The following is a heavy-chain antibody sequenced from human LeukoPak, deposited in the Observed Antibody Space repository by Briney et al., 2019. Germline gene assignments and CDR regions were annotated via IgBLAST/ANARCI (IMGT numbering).Heavy chain of an antibody. J-gene: IGHJ4*02. D-gene: IGHD3-10*01. CDR3: ARGPGVRGVQYYFDY. CDR2: IRYDGSNK. CDR1: GFTFSSYG. Sequence: PGGSLRLSCAASGFTFSSYGMHWVRQAPGKGLEWVAFIRYDGSNKYYADSVKGRFTISRDSAKNSLYLQMNSLRAEDTAVYYCARGPGVRGVQYYFDYWGQGTLVTVSS. V-gene: IGHV3-30*02.